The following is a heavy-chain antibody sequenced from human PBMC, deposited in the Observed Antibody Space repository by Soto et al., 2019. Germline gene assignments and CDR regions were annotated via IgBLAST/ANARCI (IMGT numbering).Heavy chain of an antibody. Sequence: ETLSLTCIVSGFTVSNNYMSWVRQAPGKGLEWVSLIYSGGSTFYADSVKGRFTISRDNSKNTLFLQMNSLRAEDTAVYFCATYTSLDYWGQGTLVTVSS. J-gene: IGHJ4*02. V-gene: IGHV3-53*01. CDR1: GFTVSNNY. CDR3: ATYTSLDY. CDR2: IYSGGST. D-gene: IGHD2-2*02.